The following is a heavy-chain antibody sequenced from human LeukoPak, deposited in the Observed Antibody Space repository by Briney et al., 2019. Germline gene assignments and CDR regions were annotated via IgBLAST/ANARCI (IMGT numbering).Heavy chain of an antibody. CDR3: ARASSYLGNGFDY. CDR2: ISWNSGSI. J-gene: IGHJ4*02. V-gene: IGHV3-9*01. D-gene: IGHD4-23*01. Sequence: PGRSLRLSCAASGFTFDDYAMHWVRQAPGKGLEWVSGISWNSGSIGYADSVKGRFTISRDNAKNSLYLQMNSLRAEDTAVYYCARASSYLGNGFDYWGQGTLVTVSS. CDR1: GFTFDDYA.